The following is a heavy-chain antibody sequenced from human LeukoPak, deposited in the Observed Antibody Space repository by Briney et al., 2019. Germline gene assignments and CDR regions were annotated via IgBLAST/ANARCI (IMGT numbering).Heavy chain of an antibody. J-gene: IGHJ5*02. CDR3: AKDELIMGENWFDP. V-gene: IGHV3-23*01. CDR2: ISGSGGST. D-gene: IGHD3-16*01. Sequence: GGSLRLSCAASGFTFSSYAMRWVRQAPGKGLEWVSAISGSGGSTHYADSVKGRFTISRDNSKNTLYLQMNSLRAEDTAVYYCAKDELIMGENWFDPWGQGTLVTVSS. CDR1: GFTFSSYA.